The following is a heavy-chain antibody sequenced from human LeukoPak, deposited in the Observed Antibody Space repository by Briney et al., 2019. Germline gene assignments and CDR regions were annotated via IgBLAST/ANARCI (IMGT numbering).Heavy chain of an antibody. CDR3: AGRHCSGGGCYFAGADPFDY. J-gene: IGHJ4*02. Sequence: GGSLRLSCAASGFTVSTNYMNWVRQTPGKGLECVSVIYSDGDTYYADSVKGRFIISRDNSKNTLYLQMNSLRAEDTAVYFCAGRHCSGGGCYFAGADPFDYWGQGTLVTVSS. V-gene: IGHV3-53*01. D-gene: IGHD2-15*01. CDR2: IYSDGDT. CDR1: GFTVSTNY.